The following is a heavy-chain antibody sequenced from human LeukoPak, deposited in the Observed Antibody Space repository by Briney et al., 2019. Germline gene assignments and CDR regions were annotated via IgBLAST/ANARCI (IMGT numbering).Heavy chain of an antibody. V-gene: IGHV1-46*01. Sequence: ASVKVSCKASGYTFTSYYMHWVRQAPGQGLEWMGIINPSGGSTSYAQKFQGRVTMTRDTSTSTVYMELSSLRAEDTALYYCAKDISGGGSPSSWGQGTLVTVSS. CDR2: INPSGGST. CDR3: AKDISGGGSPSS. CDR1: GYTFTSYY. J-gene: IGHJ5*02. D-gene: IGHD2-15*01.